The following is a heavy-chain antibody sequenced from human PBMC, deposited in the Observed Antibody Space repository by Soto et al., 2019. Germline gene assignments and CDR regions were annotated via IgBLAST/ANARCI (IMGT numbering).Heavy chain of an antibody. V-gene: IGHV1-69*06. Sequence: QVQLVQSGAEVKKPGSSVKVSCKASGGTFSSYAISWVRQAPGQGLEWMGGIIPIFGTANYAQKCQGRVTITADKSTSTAYMELSSLRSEDTAVYYCARDGKRYCSGGSCYSAYNWFDPWGQGTLVTVSS. CDR3: ARDGKRYCSGGSCYSAYNWFDP. CDR2: IIPIFGTA. CDR1: GGTFSSYA. J-gene: IGHJ5*02. D-gene: IGHD2-15*01.